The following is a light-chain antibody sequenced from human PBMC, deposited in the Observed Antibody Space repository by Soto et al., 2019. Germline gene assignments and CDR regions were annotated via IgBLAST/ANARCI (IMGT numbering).Light chain of an antibody. CDR1: QSVSNNY. CDR2: GAS. Sequence: IVLTQSPGTLSLSPGERNTLSCRASQSVSNNYLAWYQQKPGQAPRLLIYGASNRATGIPDRFSGSGSGTDFTLTISSLQPDDFATYYCQHYNSYSEAFGQGTEVDIK. J-gene: IGKJ1*01. V-gene: IGKV3-20*01. CDR3: QHYNSYSEA.